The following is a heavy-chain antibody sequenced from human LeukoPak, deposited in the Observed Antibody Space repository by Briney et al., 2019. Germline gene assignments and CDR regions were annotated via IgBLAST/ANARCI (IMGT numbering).Heavy chain of an antibody. CDR2: MNPNSGNT. Sequence: GASVKVSCKASGYTFTSYDINWVRQATGQGLEWMGWMNPNSGNTGYAQKFQGRVTMTRNTSISTAYMELSSLRSEDTAVYYCARGLRWYKELDYWGQGTLVTVSS. CDR1: GYTFTSYD. D-gene: IGHD4-23*01. CDR3: ARGLRWYKELDY. J-gene: IGHJ4*02. V-gene: IGHV1-8*01.